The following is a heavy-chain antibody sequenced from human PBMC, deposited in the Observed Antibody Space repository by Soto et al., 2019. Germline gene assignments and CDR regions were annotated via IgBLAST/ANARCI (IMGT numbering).Heavy chain of an antibody. CDR2: VSTSGETT. CDR1: GFTFRNYT. J-gene: IGHJ4*02. D-gene: IGHD3-9*01. CDR3: ARPYIFIQSASRYFDN. Sequence: GGSLRLSCAASGFTFRNYTMSWVRQAPGKGLEWVAVVSTSGETTHYADSVTGRFTISRDNSKNTLSLQMNTLRAEDTAVYYCARPYIFIQSASRYFDNWGLGTLVTVSS. V-gene: IGHV3-23*01.